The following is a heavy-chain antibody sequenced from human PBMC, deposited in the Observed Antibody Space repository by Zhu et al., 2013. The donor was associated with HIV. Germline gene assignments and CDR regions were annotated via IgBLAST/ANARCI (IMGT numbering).Heavy chain of an antibody. CDR1: GYTFTSYY. D-gene: IGHD1-26*01. CDR2: INPTDGTT. CDR3: ARDDDGGTYYPDF. Sequence: QVQLVQSGAEVRKPGASVQVSCKASGYTFTSYYMHWVRLAPGQGLEWMGIINPTDGTTTYTQKFQGRVTMTRDTSTSTVYMDLSSLRSEDTAVYYCARDDDGGTYYPDFWGQGNPGHRLL. V-gene: IGHV1-46*03. J-gene: IGHJ4*02.